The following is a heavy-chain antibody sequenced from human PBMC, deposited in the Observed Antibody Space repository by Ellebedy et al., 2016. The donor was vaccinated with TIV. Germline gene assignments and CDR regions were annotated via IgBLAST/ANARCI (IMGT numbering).Heavy chain of an antibody. CDR2: INPNSGGT. D-gene: IGHD6-13*01. CDR3: ASRYSSCWHDDAFDI. Sequence: ASVKVSXXASGYTFTGYYMHWVRQAPGQGLEWMGWINPNSGGTNYAQKFQGRVTMTRDTSISTAYMELSRLRSDDTAVYYCASRYSSCWHDDAFDIWGQGTMVTVSS. J-gene: IGHJ3*02. CDR1: GYTFTGYY. V-gene: IGHV1-2*02.